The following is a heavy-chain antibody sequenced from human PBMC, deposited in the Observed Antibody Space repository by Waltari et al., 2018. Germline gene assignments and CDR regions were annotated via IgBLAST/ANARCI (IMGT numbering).Heavy chain of an antibody. CDR1: GYTFTSYD. D-gene: IGHD3-22*01. CDR3: ARGRSLYYYDSSGYYLPFR. V-gene: IGHV1-8*01. Sequence: QVQLVQSGAEVKKPGASVKVSCKASGYTFTSYDINWVRQATGQGLEWMGWMNPNSGNTGYAQKFQGRVTMTRNTSISTAYMELSSLRSEDTAVYYCARGRSLYYYDSSGYYLPFRWGQGTLVIVSS. CDR2: MNPNSGNT. J-gene: IGHJ4*02.